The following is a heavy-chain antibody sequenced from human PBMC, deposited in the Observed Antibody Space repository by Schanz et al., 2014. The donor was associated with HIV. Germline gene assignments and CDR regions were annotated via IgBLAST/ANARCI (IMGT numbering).Heavy chain of an antibody. Sequence: VQLVESGGGLVKPGGSLRLSCAASGFTVSSNYMSWVRQPAGKGLEWIGRIHATGSTSYSPSLKSRVTVSVDTSQNQISLNLSSVTAADTAVYYCARAFCSGGSCFAGYGLDVWGQGTTVTVSS. CDR3: ARAFCSGGSCFAGYGLDV. CDR2: IHATGST. J-gene: IGHJ6*02. D-gene: IGHD2-15*01. CDR1: GFTVSSNY. V-gene: IGHV4-4*07.